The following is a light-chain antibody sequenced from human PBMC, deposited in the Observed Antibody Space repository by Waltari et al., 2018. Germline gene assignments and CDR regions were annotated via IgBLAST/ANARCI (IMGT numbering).Light chain of an antibody. CDR3: CSYAGTYTFLV. Sequence: QSALTQPRSVSGSPGQSVTIPCPGTSSDVGGYNYVSWYQQHPGKAPKLFIYDVTKRPSGVPDRFSGSKSGNTASLTISGLQAEDEADYYCCSYAGTYTFLVFGGGTKLTVL. V-gene: IGLV2-11*01. J-gene: IGLJ2*01. CDR2: DVT. CDR1: SSDVGGYNY.